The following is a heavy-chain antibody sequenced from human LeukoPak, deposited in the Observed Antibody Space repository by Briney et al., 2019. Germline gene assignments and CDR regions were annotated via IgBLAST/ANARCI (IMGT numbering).Heavy chain of an antibody. Sequence: SETLSLTCTVSGGSISSSNYYWGWIRQPPGKGLEWIGSIYYAGSTYYNPSLKSRVTLSVDTSTNHFSLNIKSVTAADTAMYYCARGRRIVVLPGRGYFDLWGRGTLVTVSS. D-gene: IGHD4/OR15-4a*01. CDR1: GGSISSSNYY. CDR2: IYYAGST. V-gene: IGHV4-39*02. J-gene: IGHJ2*01. CDR3: ARGRRIVVLPGRGYFDL.